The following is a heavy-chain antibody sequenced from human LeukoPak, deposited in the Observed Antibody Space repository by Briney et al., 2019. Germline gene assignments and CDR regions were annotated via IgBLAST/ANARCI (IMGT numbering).Heavy chain of an antibody. CDR1: GFTFSSYA. CDR3: AKDRRRIAVAGISSFDY. Sequence: GGSLRLSCAASGFTFSSYAMSWVRQAPGKGLEWVSDISGSGGSTYYADSVKGRFTISRDNSKNTLYLQMNSLRAEDTAVYYCAKDRRRIAVAGISSFDYWGQGTLVTVSS. CDR2: ISGSGGST. D-gene: IGHD6-19*01. V-gene: IGHV3-23*01. J-gene: IGHJ4*02.